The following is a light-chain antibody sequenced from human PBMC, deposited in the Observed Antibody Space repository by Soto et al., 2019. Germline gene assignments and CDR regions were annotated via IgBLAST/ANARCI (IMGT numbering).Light chain of an antibody. V-gene: IGKV3-20*01. CDR3: QQYGSSGT. Sequence: IVMTQSPSTLSVSPGERATLSCRASQIVSSNYLAWYQQKPGQAPRLLISNASRRATGIPDRFSGSGSGTDFTLTISGLEPEDFAVYYCQQYGSSGTFGQGTKVDIK. CDR1: QIVSSNY. CDR2: NAS. J-gene: IGKJ1*01.